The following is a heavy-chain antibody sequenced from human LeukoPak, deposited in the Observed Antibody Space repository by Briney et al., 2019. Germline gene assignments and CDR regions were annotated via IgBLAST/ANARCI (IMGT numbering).Heavy chain of an antibody. D-gene: IGHD3-22*01. Sequence: ASVKVSCKASGYTFSNYGISWVRQAPGQGLEWMGWISGYNGNTNYTQNLQGRVTMTTDTSTTTAYIELRSLRSDDTAVYYCARTTYYYDSSGYSDYWGQGTLVTVSS. CDR2: ISGYNGNT. V-gene: IGHV1-18*01. J-gene: IGHJ4*02. CDR1: GYTFSNYG. CDR3: ARTTYYYDSSGYSDY.